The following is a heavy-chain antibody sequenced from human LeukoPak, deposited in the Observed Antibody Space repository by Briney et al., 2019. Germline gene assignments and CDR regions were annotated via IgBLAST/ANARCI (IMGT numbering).Heavy chain of an antibody. J-gene: IGHJ5*02. D-gene: IGHD6-6*01. V-gene: IGHV1-8*03. CDR1: GYTFSSYD. Sequence: GASVKVSCKASGYTFSSYDINWVRQATGQGLEWMGWMNPNSGNTGYAQKFQGRVTITRNTSISTAYMELSSLRSEDTAVYYCARRIAARREGNWFDPWGQGTLVTVSS. CDR2: MNPNSGNT. CDR3: ARRIAARREGNWFDP.